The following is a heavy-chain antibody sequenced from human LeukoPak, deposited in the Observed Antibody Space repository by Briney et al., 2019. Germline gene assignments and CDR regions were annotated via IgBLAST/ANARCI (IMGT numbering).Heavy chain of an antibody. J-gene: IGHJ4*02. CDR3: ARPRSYYDSSGYYRGEPIFDY. V-gene: IGHV1-3*01. D-gene: IGHD3-22*01. CDR2: INAGNGNT. Sequence: ASVKVSCKASGYTFTSYAMHWVRQAPGQRLEWMGWINAGNGNTKYSQEFQGRVTMTTDTSTSTAYMELRSLRSDDTAVYYCARPRSYYDSSGYYRGEPIFDYWGQGTLVTVSS. CDR1: GYTFTSYA.